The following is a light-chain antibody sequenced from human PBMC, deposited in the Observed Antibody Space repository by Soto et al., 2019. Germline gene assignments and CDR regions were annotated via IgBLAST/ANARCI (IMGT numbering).Light chain of an antibody. Sequence: QTVVTQEPSLTVSPGGTVTLTCAVYTGAVTSSNYPNWFQQKPGQAPRALIYSTNHKYSWTPARFSGSLLGGKAALTLSGVQPEDEADYYCLLYYGGQLGVFGGGTKLNVL. V-gene: IGLV7-43*01. CDR1: TGAVTSSNY. J-gene: IGLJ2*01. CDR2: STN. CDR3: LLYYGGQLGV.